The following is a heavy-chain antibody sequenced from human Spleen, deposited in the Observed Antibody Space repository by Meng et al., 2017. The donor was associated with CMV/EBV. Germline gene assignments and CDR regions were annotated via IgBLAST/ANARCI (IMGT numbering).Heavy chain of an antibody. V-gene: IGHV3-23*03. CDR3: ATPRGGLSVGPFDY. CDR2: IYSGGSTT. J-gene: IGHJ4*02. Sequence: GESLKISCAASGFTFSSYAMNWVRQAPGKGPEWVSLIYSGGSTTYYAESAKGRFTISRDNSKSTLFLEMNSLRVEDTAVYYCATPRGGLSVGPFDYWGQGTLVTVSS. D-gene: IGHD1-26*01. CDR1: GFTFSSYA.